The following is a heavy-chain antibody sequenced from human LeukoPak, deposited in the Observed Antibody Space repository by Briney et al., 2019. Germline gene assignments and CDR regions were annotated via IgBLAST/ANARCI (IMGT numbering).Heavy chain of an antibody. CDR3: ARATAGNPRFDP. Sequence: ASVKVSCKASGYTFTSYGLSWVRQAPGQGLEWMGWISAYNGNTNYAQKLQGRVIMTTDTSTSTAYMELRSLRSDDTAVYYCARATAGNPRFDPWGQGTLVTVSS. V-gene: IGHV1-18*01. J-gene: IGHJ5*02. CDR1: GYTFTSYG. D-gene: IGHD1-1*01. CDR2: ISAYNGNT.